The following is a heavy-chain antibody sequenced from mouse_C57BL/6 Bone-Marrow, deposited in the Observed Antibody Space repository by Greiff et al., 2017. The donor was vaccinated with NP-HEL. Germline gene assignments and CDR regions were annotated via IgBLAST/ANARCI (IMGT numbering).Heavy chain of an antibody. V-gene: IGHV14-4*01. J-gene: IGHJ2*01. CDR1: GFNIKDDY. CDR2: IDPENGDT. Sequence: EVKVVESGAELVRPGASVKLSCTASGFNIKDDYMHWVKQRPEQGLEWIGWIDPENGDTEYASKFQGKATITADTSSNTAYLQLSSLTSEDTAVYYCTADYYGSSYDFDYWGQGTTLTVSS. D-gene: IGHD1-1*01. CDR3: TADYYGSSYDFDY.